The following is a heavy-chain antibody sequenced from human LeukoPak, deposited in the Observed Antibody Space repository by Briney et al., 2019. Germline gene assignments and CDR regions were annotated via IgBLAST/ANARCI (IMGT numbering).Heavy chain of an antibody. D-gene: IGHD6-19*01. CDR1: GGTFSSYA. J-gene: IGHJ3*02. CDR3: ATLPGGYSSGWHGAFDI. CDR2: IIPIFGTA. Sequence: SVKVSCKASGGTFSSYAISWVRQAPGQGLEWMGGIIPIFGTANYAQKFQGRVTITADESTSTAYMELSSLRSEDAAVYYCATLPGGYSSGWHGAFDIWGQGTMVTVSS. V-gene: IGHV1-69*01.